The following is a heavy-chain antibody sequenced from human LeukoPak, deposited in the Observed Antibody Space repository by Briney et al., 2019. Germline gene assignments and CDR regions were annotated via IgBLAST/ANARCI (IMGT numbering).Heavy chain of an antibody. CDR1: GFTFSSYA. J-gene: IGHJ3*02. D-gene: IGHD2-2*01. CDR2: ISGSGGST. V-gene: IGHV3-23*01. Sequence: AGGSLRLSCAASGFTFSSYAMSWVRQAPGKGLEWVSAISGSGGSTYYADSVKGRFTISRDNSKNSLYLQMNSLRAEDTAVFYCARGLDVVSATNDAFDIWGQGTMVTVSS. CDR3: ARGLDVVSATNDAFDI.